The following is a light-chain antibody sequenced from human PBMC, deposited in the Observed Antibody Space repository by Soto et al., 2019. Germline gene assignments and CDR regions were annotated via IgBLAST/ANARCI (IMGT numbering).Light chain of an antibody. Sequence: QSVLTQPASVSGSPGQSITISCTGTNSDIGFYNYGSWYQQHPGEAPKLIIYEVAKRPSGVSSRFSGSKSGNTASLTISGLQAEDEADYHCSSYTSSSPLYVFGTGTKVTV. J-gene: IGLJ1*01. CDR2: EVA. CDR1: NSDIGFYNY. CDR3: SSYTSSSPLYV. V-gene: IGLV2-14*01.